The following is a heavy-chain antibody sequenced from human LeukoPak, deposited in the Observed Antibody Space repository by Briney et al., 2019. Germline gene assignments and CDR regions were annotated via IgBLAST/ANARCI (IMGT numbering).Heavy chain of an antibody. CDR1: GGSFSGCY. CDR2: INHSGST. Sequence: SETLSLTCAVYGGSFSGCYWSWIRQPPGKGLEWIGEINHSGSTNYNPSLKSRVTISVDTSKNQFSLKLSSVTAADTAVYYCAYESSGSGWRYYYYGMDVWGQGTTVTVSS. CDR3: AYESSGSGWRYYYYGMDV. D-gene: IGHD6-19*01. J-gene: IGHJ6*02. V-gene: IGHV4-34*01.